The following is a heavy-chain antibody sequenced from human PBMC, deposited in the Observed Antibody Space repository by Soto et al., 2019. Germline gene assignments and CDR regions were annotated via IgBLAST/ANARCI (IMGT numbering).Heavy chain of an antibody. V-gene: IGHV3-21*01. D-gene: IGHD5-18*01. CDR1: GFTFSSYR. J-gene: IGHJ4*02. Sequence: EVQLVESGGGLVKPGGSLRLSCAASGFTFSSYRMNWVRQAPGKGLEWVSSISSSSSYIDYADSVKGRFTISRDNAKNSLYLQIHSLRAEDTAVYYCARDQPGYSYGYGLGYWGQGTAVTVSS. CDR2: ISSSSSYI. CDR3: ARDQPGYSYGYGLGY.